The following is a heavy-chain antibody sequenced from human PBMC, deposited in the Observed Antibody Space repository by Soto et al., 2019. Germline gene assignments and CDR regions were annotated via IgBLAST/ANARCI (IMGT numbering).Heavy chain of an antibody. D-gene: IGHD4-17*01. Sequence: GGSLRLSCAASGFTFSSYAMSWVRQAPGKGLEWVSAISGSGGSTYYADSVKGRFTISRDNSKNSLYLQMNSLRAEDTAVYYCARDQAGDYAGGAFDIWGQGTMVTVSS. V-gene: IGHV3-23*01. CDR1: GFTFSSYA. J-gene: IGHJ3*02. CDR2: ISGSGGST. CDR3: ARDQAGDYAGGAFDI.